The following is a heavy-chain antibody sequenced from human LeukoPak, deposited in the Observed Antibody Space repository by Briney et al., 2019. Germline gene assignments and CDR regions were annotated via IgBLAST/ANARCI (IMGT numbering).Heavy chain of an antibody. J-gene: IGHJ5*02. Sequence: SETLSLTCTVSGGSISSSSYYWGWIRQPPGKGLEWIGSFYYSGSTYYNPSLKSRVTISVDTSKNQFSLKLSSVTAADTAVYYCARGLVGGPFDPWGQGTLVTVSS. V-gene: IGHV4-39*07. D-gene: IGHD2-15*01. CDR2: FYYSGST. CDR1: GGSISSSSYY. CDR3: ARGLVGGPFDP.